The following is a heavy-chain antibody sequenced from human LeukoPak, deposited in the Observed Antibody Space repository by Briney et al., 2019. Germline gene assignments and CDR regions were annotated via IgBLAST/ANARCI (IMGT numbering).Heavy chain of an antibody. CDR1: GGSISTYF. Sequence: PSETLSLTCTVSGGSISTYFWSWIRQPPGKGLDWIGYIYYSGSTDYNPSLKSRVTILVDTSKNQFSLKLSSVTAADTAVYYCARGSYYYGSGSYYRYFDYWGQGTLVTVSS. CDR2: IYYSGST. J-gene: IGHJ4*02. V-gene: IGHV4-59*12. D-gene: IGHD3-10*01. CDR3: ARGSYYYGSGSYYRYFDY.